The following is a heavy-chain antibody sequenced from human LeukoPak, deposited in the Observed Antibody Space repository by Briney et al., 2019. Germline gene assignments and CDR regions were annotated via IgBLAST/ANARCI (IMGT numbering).Heavy chain of an antibody. CDR1: GGSISTSNYY. CDR3: ARDTIPPRNATEQKTGTYY. J-gene: IGHJ4*02. Sequence: SETLSLTCTVSGGSISTSNYYWAWIRQPPGKGLQWIVSIYYRGNTYYNPSLKSRVTMSVDTSKNQFSLRLTSVTAADTALYYCARDTIPPRNATEQKTGTYYWGQGTLVTVSS. V-gene: IGHV4-39*02. D-gene: IGHD7-27*01. CDR2: IYYRGNT.